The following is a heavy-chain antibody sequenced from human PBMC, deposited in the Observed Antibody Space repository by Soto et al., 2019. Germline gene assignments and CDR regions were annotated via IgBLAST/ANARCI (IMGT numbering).Heavy chain of an antibody. J-gene: IGHJ6*02. CDR3: ARDRLPTMVRGEDDYGMDV. Sequence: QVQLVQSGAEVKKPGASVKVSCKASGYTFTSYYMHWVRQAPGQGLEWMGIINPSGGSTSYAQKFQGRVTMTRDTSTSTVYKELSSLRSEDTAVYYCARDRLPTMVRGEDDYGMDVWGQGTTVTVSS. CDR1: GYTFTSYY. D-gene: IGHD3-10*01. CDR2: INPSGGST. V-gene: IGHV1-46*01.